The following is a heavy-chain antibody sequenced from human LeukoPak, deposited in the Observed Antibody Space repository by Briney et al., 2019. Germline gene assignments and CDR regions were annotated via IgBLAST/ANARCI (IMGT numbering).Heavy chain of an antibody. J-gene: IGHJ4*02. CDR2: INHSGST. Sequence: SETLSLTCTVSGGSISSYYWSWIRQPPGKGLEWIGEINHSGSTNYNPSLKSRVTISVDTSKNQFSLKLSSVTAADTAVYYCARLGYSYGAFDYWGPGTLVTVSS. D-gene: IGHD5-18*01. CDR1: GGSISSYY. CDR3: ARLGYSYGAFDY. V-gene: IGHV4-34*01.